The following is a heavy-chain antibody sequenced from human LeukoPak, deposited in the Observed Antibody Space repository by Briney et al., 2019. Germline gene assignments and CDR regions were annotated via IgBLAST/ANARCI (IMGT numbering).Heavy chain of an antibody. J-gene: IGHJ5*02. CDR3: TRERGTIIGSNGPTWFDP. D-gene: IGHD1-14*01. V-gene: IGHV4-4*07. CDR2: IYTSGRT. CDR1: GDSIRNYY. Sequence: SETLSLTCTPSGDSIRNYYWSWIRQSAGKGMEWIGRIYTSGRTNYNPSLKSRVSMSIDTSKDQFSLKLRSVTAADTAMYYCTRERGTIIGSNGPTWFDPWGQGTLVIVSS.